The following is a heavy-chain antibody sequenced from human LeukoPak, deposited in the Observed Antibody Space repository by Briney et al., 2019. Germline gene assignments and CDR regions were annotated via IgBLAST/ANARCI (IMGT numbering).Heavy chain of an antibody. Sequence: SETLSLTCTVSGGSISSYYWSWIRQPPGKGLECIGYIYYSGSTNYNPSLKSRVTISVDTSKNQFSLKLSSVTAADTAVYYCARSRYVVVVAATPDFDYWGQGTLVTVSS. D-gene: IGHD2-15*01. CDR3: ARSRYVVVVAATPDFDY. J-gene: IGHJ4*02. V-gene: IGHV4-59*01. CDR1: GGSISSYY. CDR2: IYYSGST.